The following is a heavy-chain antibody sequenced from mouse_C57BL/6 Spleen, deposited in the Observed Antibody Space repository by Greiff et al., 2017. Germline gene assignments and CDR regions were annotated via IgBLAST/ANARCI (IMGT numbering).Heavy chain of an antibody. V-gene: IGHV5-9-1*02. D-gene: IGHD1-1*01. Sequence: EVQLVESGEGLVKPGGSLKLSCAASGFTFSSYAMSWVRQTPEKRLEWVAYISSGGDYIYYADTVKGRFTLSRDNARKTLYLQMSSLKSEDAAMYYCTRVDYYGSSYDYWGQGTTLTDSS. CDR3: TRVDYYGSSYDY. CDR2: ISSGGDYI. J-gene: IGHJ2*01. CDR1: GFTFSSYA.